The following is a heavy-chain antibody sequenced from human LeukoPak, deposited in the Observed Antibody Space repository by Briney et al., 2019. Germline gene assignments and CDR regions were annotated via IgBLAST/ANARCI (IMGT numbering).Heavy chain of an antibody. CDR3: ARGRAYYGSGSYRANWFDP. CDR2: INHSGST. CDR1: GGSFSGYY. J-gene: IGHJ5*02. Sequence: SETLSLTCAVYGGSFSGYYWSWIRQPPGKGLEWIGEINHSGSTNYNPSLKSRVTISVDTSKNQFSLKLSSVTAADTAVYYCARGRAYYGSGSYRANWFDPWGQGTLVTVSS. D-gene: IGHD3-10*01. V-gene: IGHV4-34*01.